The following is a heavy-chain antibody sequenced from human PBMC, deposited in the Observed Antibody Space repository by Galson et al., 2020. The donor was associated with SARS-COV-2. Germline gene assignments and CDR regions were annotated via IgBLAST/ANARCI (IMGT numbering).Heavy chain of an antibody. CDR3: ARGGMVRGARMKYYYYGMDV. CDR1: RYTHTELS. CDR2: FDPEDGET. Sequence: ASVKVSRKVSRYTHTELSMHWVRQAPGKGLAWMGRFDPEDGETIYAQKFQGRVTMTEDTSTDTAYMELSSLRSEDTAVYYCARGGMVRGARMKYYYYGMDVWGQGTTVTVSS. V-gene: IGHV1-24*01. J-gene: IGHJ6*02. D-gene: IGHD3-10*01.